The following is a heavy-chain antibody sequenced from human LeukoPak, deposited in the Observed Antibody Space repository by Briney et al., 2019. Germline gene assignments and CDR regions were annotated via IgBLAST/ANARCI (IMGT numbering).Heavy chain of an antibody. Sequence: GGSLRPSCAASGLTFSIYWMSWVRQAPGKGLEWVANIKQDGSEKYYVDSVKGRFTISRDNAKNSLYLQMNSLRAEDTAVYYCATDLGSSRPNYWGQGTLVTVSS. CDR3: ATDLGSSRPNY. V-gene: IGHV3-7*04. D-gene: IGHD6-13*01. CDR1: GLTFSIYW. CDR2: IKQDGSEK. J-gene: IGHJ4*02.